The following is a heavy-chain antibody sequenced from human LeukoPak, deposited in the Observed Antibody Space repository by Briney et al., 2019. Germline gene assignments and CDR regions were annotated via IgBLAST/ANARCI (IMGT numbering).Heavy chain of an antibody. CDR2: IYHSGST. D-gene: IGHD3-22*01. CDR3: AIGSSGYYPEYFQH. Sequence: SETLSLTCTVSGGSISSYYWSWLRQPPGKGLEWIGYIYHSGSTYYNPSLKSRVTISVDRSKNQFSLKLSSVTAADTAVYYCAIGSSGYYPEYFQHWGQGTLVTVSS. J-gene: IGHJ1*01. V-gene: IGHV4-59*12. CDR1: GGSISSYY.